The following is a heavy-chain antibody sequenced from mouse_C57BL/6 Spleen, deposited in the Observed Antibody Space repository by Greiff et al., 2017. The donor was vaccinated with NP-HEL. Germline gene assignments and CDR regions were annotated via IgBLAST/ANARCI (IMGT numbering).Heavy chain of an antibody. V-gene: IGHV1-69*01. CDR3: ARKGLPGAWFAY. D-gene: IGHD2-1*01. CDR2: IDPSDSYT. J-gene: IGHJ3*01. Sequence: QVQLQQPGAELVMPGASVKLSCKASGYTFTSYWMHWVKQRPGQGLEWIGEIDPSDSYTNYNQKFKGKSTLTVDKSSSTAYMQLSSLTSEDSAVYYSARKGLPGAWFAYWGQGTLVTVSA. CDR1: GYTFTSYW.